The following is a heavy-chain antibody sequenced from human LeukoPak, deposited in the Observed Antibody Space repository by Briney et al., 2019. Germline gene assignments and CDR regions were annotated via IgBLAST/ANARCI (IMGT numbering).Heavy chain of an antibody. D-gene: IGHD2-2*01. CDR2: IYSGGST. CDR3: ARDRVVVVPAAIYYYYGMDV. V-gene: IGHV3-66*01. CDR1: GFTFSSYS. Sequence: GGSLRLSCAASGFTFSSYSMNWVRRAPGKGLEWVSVIYSGGSTYYADSVKGRFTISRDNSKNTLYLQMNSLRAEDTAVYYCARDRVVVVPAAIYYYYGMDVWGQGTTVTVSS. J-gene: IGHJ6*02.